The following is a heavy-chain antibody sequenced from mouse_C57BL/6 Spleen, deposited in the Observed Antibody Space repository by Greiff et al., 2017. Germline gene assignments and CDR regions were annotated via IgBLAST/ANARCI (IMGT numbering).Heavy chain of an antibody. CDR2: IYPSDSET. CDR1: GYTFTSYW. CDR3: ARTGYGNSYWLDY. Sequence: VQLQQPGAELVRPGSSVKLSCKASGYTFTSYWMDWVKQRPGQGLEWIGNIYPSDSETHYNHKFKDKATLTVDKSSSTAYMQLSSLTSEDSAVYYGARTGYGNSYWLDYWGQGTSVTVSA. J-gene: IGHJ4*01. D-gene: IGHD2-1*01. V-gene: IGHV1-61*01.